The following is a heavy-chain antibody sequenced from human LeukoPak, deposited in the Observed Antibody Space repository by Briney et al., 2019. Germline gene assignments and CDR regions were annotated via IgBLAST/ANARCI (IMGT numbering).Heavy chain of an antibody. CDR3: ARDRDIVATSDYGMDV. CDR1: GFTFSSYS. J-gene: IGHJ6*02. CDR2: ISSSSSYI. V-gene: IGHV3-21*01. Sequence: GGSLRLSCAASGFTFSSYSMNWVRQAPGKGLEWVSSISSSSSYIYYADSVKVRFTISRDNAKNSLYLKMNSLRAEDTAVYYCARDRDIVATSDYGMDVWGQGTTVTVSS. D-gene: IGHD5-12*01.